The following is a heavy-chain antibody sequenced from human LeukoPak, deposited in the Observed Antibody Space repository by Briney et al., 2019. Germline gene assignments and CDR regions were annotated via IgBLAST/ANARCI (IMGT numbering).Heavy chain of an antibody. CDR1: EFTFSSYE. V-gene: IGHV3-48*03. D-gene: IGHD3-10*01. J-gene: IGHJ4*02. Sequence: GGSLRLSCAASEFTFSSYEMNWVRQAPGKGLEWVSYISNSGTTTYYADSVKGRFTISRDNAKSSLYLQINSLRAEDTAVYYCARKGEWDMVRGALDYWGQGTLVTVSS. CDR2: ISNSGTTT. CDR3: ARKGEWDMVRGALDY.